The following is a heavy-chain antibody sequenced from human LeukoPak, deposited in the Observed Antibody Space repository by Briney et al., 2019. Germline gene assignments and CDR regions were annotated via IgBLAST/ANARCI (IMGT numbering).Heavy chain of an antibody. CDR3: ASRYCSSTSPNDYYYYYGMDV. D-gene: IGHD2-2*01. CDR2: INPNSGGT. V-gene: IGHV1-2*02. J-gene: IGHJ6*02. CDR1: GYTFTGYY. Sequence: GASVKVSCKASGYTFTGYYMHWVRQAPGQGLEWMGWINPNSGGTNYAQKFQGRVTMTRDTSISTAYMELSRLRSDDTAVYYCASRYCSSTSPNDYYYYYGMDVWGQGTTVTVSS.